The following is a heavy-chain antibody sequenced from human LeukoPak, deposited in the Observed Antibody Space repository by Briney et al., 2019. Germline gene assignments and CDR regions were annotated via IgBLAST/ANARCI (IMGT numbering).Heavy chain of an antibody. D-gene: IGHD5-24*01. CDR2: IFYSGST. V-gene: IGHV4-34*12. CDR3: ARAATIKTDWFDP. Sequence: SETLSLTCAVYGGSFSGYYWGWIRQPPGKGLEWIGSIFYSGSTYYNPSLKSRVTISVDTSKNQFSLKLSSVTAADTALYYCARAATIKTDWFDPWGQGTLVTVSS. J-gene: IGHJ5*02. CDR1: GGSFSGYY.